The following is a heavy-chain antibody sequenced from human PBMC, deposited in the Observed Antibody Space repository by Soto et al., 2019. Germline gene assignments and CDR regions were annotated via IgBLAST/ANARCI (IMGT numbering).Heavy chain of an antibody. CDR2: INPNSGGT. D-gene: IGHD2-21*02. Sequence: QGQLVQSGAEVKKPGASVKVSCKASGYTFTGYYMHWVRQAPGQGLEWMGWINPNSGGTNYAQKFQGRVTMTRDTSISTAYMELSRLRSDDTAVYYCARDPSIVVVTSLPYYNGMDVWGQGTTVTVSS. CDR3: ARDPSIVVVTSLPYYNGMDV. CDR1: GYTFTGYY. J-gene: IGHJ6*02. V-gene: IGHV1-2*02.